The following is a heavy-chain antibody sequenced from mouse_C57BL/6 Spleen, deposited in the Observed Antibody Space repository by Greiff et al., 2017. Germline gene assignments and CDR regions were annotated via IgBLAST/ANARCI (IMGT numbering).Heavy chain of an antibody. V-gene: IGHV1-5*01. J-gene: IGHJ3*01. Sequence: VQLQQSGTVLARPGASVKMSCKTSGYTFTSYWMHWVKQRPGQGLEWIGAIYPGNSDTSYNQKFKGKAKLTAVTSASTAYMERSSLTNEDSAVYYCTRSHYGNFPVFAYWGQGTLVTVSA. D-gene: IGHD2-1*01. CDR2: IYPGNSDT. CDR3: TRSHYGNFPVFAY. CDR1: GYTFTSYW.